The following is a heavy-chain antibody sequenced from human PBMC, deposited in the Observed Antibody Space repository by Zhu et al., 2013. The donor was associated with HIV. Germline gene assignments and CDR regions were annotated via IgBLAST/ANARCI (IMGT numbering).Heavy chain of an antibody. D-gene: IGHD3-22*01. V-gene: IGHV1-2*02. CDR3: ARQYYYDSSGGGYFQH. Sequence: QVQLVQSGAEVKKPGASVKVSCKASGYTFTGYYMHWVRQAPGQGLEWMGWINPNSGATNFAQNFQGRVTMTRDTSISTAYMELSRLRSDDTAVYYCARQYYYDSSGGGYFQHWGQGTLVTVSS. J-gene: IGHJ1*01. CDR2: INPNSGAT. CDR1: GYTFTGYY.